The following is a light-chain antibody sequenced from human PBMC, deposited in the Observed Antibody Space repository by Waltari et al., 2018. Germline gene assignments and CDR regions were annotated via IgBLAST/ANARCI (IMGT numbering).Light chain of an antibody. J-gene: IGLJ2*01. V-gene: IGLV2-23*02. CDR1: TSDVGSYNL. CDR2: EVS. Sequence: QSALTQPASVSGSPGQSITISCTGTTSDVGSYNLVSWYQQHPGEAPKLMIYEVSKRPSGISNHFSGSKSGNTVSLTISGLQAEDEADYYCCSYAPSGTVVFGGGTKVTVL. CDR3: CSYAPSGTVV.